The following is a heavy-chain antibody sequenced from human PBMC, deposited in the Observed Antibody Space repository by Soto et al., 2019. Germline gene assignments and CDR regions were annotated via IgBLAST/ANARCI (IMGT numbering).Heavy chain of an antibody. D-gene: IGHD2-15*01. CDR2: IYHIGSF. Sequence: SETLSLTCAVSGGSVSIGTYSWNWMRQPQGKGLEWIGYIYHIGSFYYNPSLKSRVTISVDRAKNQFSLNLDSVTAADTAVYYCARASGYCSVGSCSPFDYWGRGPLVTVS. V-gene: IGHV4-30-2*01. J-gene: IGHJ4*02. CDR1: GGSVSIGTYS. CDR3: ARASGYCSVGSCSPFDY.